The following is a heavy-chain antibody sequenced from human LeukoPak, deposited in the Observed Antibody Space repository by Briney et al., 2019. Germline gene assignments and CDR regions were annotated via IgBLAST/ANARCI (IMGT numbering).Heavy chain of an antibody. Sequence: ASVKVSCKASGYTFTSYGISWVRQAPGQGLEWMGWISAYNGNTNYAQKLQGSVTMTTDTSTSTAYMELRSLRSDDTAVYYCARSHYDFWSGYLGYYFDYWGQGTLVTVSS. V-gene: IGHV1-18*01. D-gene: IGHD3-3*01. CDR2: ISAYNGNT. J-gene: IGHJ4*02. CDR1: GYTFTSYG. CDR3: ARSHYDFWSGYLGYYFDY.